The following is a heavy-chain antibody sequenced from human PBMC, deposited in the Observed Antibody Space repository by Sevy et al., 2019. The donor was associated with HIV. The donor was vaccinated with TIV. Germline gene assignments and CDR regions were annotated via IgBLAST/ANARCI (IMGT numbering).Heavy chain of an antibody. D-gene: IGHD3-16*01. CDR3: ASVLHYGKSRSAGWFDP. Sequence: SEPLSLTCAVYGGSFSGYYWSWTRQPPGKGLEWIGEINHSGSTNYTPSLKSQVTISVDTSKNQFTLKLSSVRAADTAVHYCASVLHYGKSRSAGWFDPWGQGTLVTVSS. J-gene: IGHJ5*02. CDR1: GGSFSGYY. V-gene: IGHV4-34*01. CDR2: INHSGST.